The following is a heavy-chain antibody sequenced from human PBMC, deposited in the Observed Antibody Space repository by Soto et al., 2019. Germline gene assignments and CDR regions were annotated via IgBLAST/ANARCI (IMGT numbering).Heavy chain of an antibody. CDR3: ARAPPGPAPRWGV. Sequence: PSETLSLPCAVSGGSISSGGYSWRWIRQTPGKGLEWIGYIYPTGKTYYNPSLENRVTISIDTSKNQFSLQLTSVTAADTAVYYCARAPPGPAPRWGVWGHGTTVTVSS. D-gene: IGHD3-16*01. J-gene: IGHJ6*02. CDR2: IYPTGKT. CDR1: GGSISSGGYS. V-gene: IGHV4-30-2*01.